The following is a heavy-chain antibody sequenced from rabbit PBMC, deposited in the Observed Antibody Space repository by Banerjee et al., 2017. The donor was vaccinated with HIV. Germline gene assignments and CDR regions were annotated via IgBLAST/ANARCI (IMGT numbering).Heavy chain of an antibody. Sequence: QEQLEESGGDLVKPEGSLTLTCTASGFSFTNASWICWVRQAPGKGLEWIACIYADSSGNTYYASWAKGRFTISKTSSTTVTLQMTSLTAADTATYFCARTRSGDATGLDLWGPGTLVTVS. CDR1: GFSFTNASW. V-gene: IGHV1S45*01. J-gene: IGHJ3*01. CDR3: ARTRSGDATGLDL. CDR2: IYADSSGNT. D-gene: IGHD1-1*01.